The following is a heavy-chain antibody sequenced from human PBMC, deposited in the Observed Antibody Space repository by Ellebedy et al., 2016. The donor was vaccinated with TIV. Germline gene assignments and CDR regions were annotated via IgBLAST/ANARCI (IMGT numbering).Heavy chain of an antibody. CDR1: GFTFSSYA. J-gene: IGHJ4*02. Sequence: GESLKISXAASGFTFSSYAMSWVRQAPGKGLEWVSAISGSGGSTYYADSVKGRFTISRDNAKNSLYLQMNSLRAEDTAVYYCASQGKYCSGGSCSLDYWGQGTLVTVSS. D-gene: IGHD2-15*01. V-gene: IGHV3-23*01. CDR3: ASQGKYCSGGSCSLDY. CDR2: ISGSGGST.